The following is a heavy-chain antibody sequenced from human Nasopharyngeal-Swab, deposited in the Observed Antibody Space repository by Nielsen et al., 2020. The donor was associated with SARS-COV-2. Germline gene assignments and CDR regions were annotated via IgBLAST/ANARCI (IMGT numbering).Heavy chain of an antibody. D-gene: IGHD6-13*01. J-gene: IGHJ6*02. V-gene: IGHV3-48*04. CDR2: IRSDSSSS. CDR1: GFTFSTYS. Sequence: GESLKISCAASGFTFSTYSMNWIRQAPGKGLEWIASIRSDSSSSYYADSVKGRFTVSRDNAQKSLYLQINSLRAEDTAVYYCARRQYSSTWNGKCYYSYYGMDVWGPGTTVTVSS. CDR3: ARRQYSSTWNGKCYYSYYGMDV.